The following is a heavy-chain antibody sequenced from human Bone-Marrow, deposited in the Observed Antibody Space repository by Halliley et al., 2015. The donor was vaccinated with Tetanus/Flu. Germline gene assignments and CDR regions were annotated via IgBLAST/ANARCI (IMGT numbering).Heavy chain of an antibody. CDR2: VYPGDSDT. V-gene: IGHV5-51*01. CDR3: ARQDFVIVPTVRVRAFDI. J-gene: IGHJ3*02. Sequence: QLVQSGAEVKKPGESLKISCKGSGYSFTNYWIGWVRQMPGKGLEWMGIVYPGDSDTRYSPSFQGQITISADKSIDTAYLQWDSLKASDSAMYYCARQDFVIVPTVRVRAFDIWGQGTVVTVSS. D-gene: IGHD2-2*01. CDR1: GYSFTNYW.